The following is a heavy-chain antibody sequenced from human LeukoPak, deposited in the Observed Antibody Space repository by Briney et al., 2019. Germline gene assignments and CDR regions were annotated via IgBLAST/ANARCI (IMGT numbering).Heavy chain of an antibody. V-gene: IGHV1-2*02. Sequence: ASVKVSCKASGYTFTGYYMHWVRQAPGQGLEWMGWISPNSGGTNYAQKFQGRVTMTRDTSISTAYMELSRLRSDDTAVYYCARDPTRARRGLLDYWGQGTLVTVSS. J-gene: IGHJ4*02. CDR3: ARDPTRARRGLLDY. CDR2: ISPNSGGT. D-gene: IGHD6-6*01. CDR1: GYTFTGYY.